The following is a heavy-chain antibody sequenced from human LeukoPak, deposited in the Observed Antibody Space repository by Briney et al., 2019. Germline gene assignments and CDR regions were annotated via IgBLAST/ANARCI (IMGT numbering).Heavy chain of an antibody. CDR3: ASHYYDGSGPLPDY. CDR1: GGSISSYY. Sequence: PSETLSLTCTVSGGSISSYYWSWIRQPPGKGLEWIGYIYYSGSTNYNPSLKSRVTISVDTSKNQFSLKLSSVTAADTAVYYCASHYYDGSGPLPDYWGQGTLVTVSS. V-gene: IGHV4-59*01. CDR2: IYYSGST. D-gene: IGHD3-22*01. J-gene: IGHJ4*02.